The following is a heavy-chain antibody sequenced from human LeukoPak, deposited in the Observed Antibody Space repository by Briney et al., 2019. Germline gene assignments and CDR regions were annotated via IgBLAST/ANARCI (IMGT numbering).Heavy chain of an antibody. CDR3: ASLIAARRYYHYYGMDV. CDR2: IIPIFGTA. CDR1: GGTFSSYA. J-gene: IGHJ6*02. Sequence: SVKVSCKASGGTFSSYAISWVRQAPGQGLEWMGGIIPIFGTANYAQKFQGRVTITADESTSTAYMELSSLRSEDTAVYYRASLIAARRYYHYYGMDVWGQGTTVTVSS. V-gene: IGHV1-69*13. D-gene: IGHD6-6*01.